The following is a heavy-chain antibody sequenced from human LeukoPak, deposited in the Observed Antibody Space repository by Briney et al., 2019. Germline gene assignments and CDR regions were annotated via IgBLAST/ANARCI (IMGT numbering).Heavy chain of an antibody. Sequence: SETLSLTCAVYGGSFSGYYWSWIRQPPGKGLEWIGEINHSGSINYNPSLKSRVTISVDTSKNQFSLKVSSVTAADTAVYYCAKTWGYCSSTSCLDAFDIWGQGTMVTVSS. CDR3: AKTWGYCSSTSCLDAFDI. D-gene: IGHD2-2*01. CDR2: INHSGSI. J-gene: IGHJ3*02. CDR1: GGSFSGYY. V-gene: IGHV4-34*01.